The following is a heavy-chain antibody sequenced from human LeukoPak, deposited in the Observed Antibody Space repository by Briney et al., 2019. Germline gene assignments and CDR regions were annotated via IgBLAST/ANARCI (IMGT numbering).Heavy chain of an antibody. Sequence: TGGSLRLSCSASGFTFSSYAMHWVRQAPGKGLEYVSGINNNGGTTNYADSVRGRFTISGDNSKNTLFLQMGSLRAEDTAVYYCVKDASGGIQLWLHFDYWGQGTLVTVSS. J-gene: IGHJ4*02. CDR3: VKDASGGIQLWLHFDY. CDR1: GFTFSSYA. CDR2: INNNGGTT. V-gene: IGHV3-64D*06. D-gene: IGHD5-18*01.